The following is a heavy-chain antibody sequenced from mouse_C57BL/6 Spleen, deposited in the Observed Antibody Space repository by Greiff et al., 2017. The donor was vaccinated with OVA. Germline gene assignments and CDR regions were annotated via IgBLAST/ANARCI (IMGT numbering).Heavy chain of an antibody. J-gene: IGHJ2*01. Sequence: QVHVKQPGAELVKPGASVKLSCKASGYTFTSYWMHWVKQRPGRGLEWIGRIDPNSGGTKYNEKFKSKATLTVDKPSSTAYMQLSSLTSEDSAVYYCARSLVITTVVDYWGQGTTLTVSS. CDR2: IDPNSGGT. CDR1: GYTFTSYW. V-gene: IGHV1-72*01. D-gene: IGHD1-1*01. CDR3: ARSLVITTVVDY.